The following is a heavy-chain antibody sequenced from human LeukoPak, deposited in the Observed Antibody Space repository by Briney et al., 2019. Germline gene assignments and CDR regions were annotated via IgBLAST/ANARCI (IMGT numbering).Heavy chain of an antibody. D-gene: IGHD3-16*01. CDR1: GDSVSSNA. J-gene: IGHJ4*02. Sequence: SQTLSLTCAISGDSVSSNAWNWIRQSPSRGLEWLGKTYYRSKWYNDSAVSVKSRITISPDTSKNHLSLQLESVTPEDTAVYYCARSVNGGCFDYWGQGVLVTVSS. CDR2: TYYRSKWYN. V-gene: IGHV6-1*01. CDR3: ARSVNGGCFDY.